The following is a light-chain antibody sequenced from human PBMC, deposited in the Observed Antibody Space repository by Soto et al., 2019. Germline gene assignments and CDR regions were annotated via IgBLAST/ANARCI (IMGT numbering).Light chain of an antibody. Sequence: DIQMTQSPSTLSASIGDRVTITCRASQSISSWLAWYQQKPGKAPKLLIYDASSLESGVPSRFSGSGSGTEFTPTISSLQPDDFATYYCQQYNSYRITFGQGTRLEIK. V-gene: IGKV1-5*01. CDR1: QSISSW. CDR3: QQYNSYRIT. J-gene: IGKJ5*01. CDR2: DAS.